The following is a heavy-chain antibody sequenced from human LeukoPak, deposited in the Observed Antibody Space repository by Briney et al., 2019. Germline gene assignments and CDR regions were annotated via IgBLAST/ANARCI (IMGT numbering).Heavy chain of an antibody. CDR2: IDNDGRGT. J-gene: IGHJ4*02. Sequence: PGGSLRLSCAASGFTFSSYWMHWVRQAPGKGLVWASRIDNDGRGTSYADSVKGRFTISRDNAKNRLYLQMNSPRAEDTAVYYCASLNYGPDYWGQGTLVTVSS. CDR1: GFTFSSYW. V-gene: IGHV3-74*01. CDR3: ASLNYGPDY. D-gene: IGHD3-16*01.